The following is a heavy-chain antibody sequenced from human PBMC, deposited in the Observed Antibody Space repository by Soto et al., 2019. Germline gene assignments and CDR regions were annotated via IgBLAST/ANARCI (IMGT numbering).Heavy chain of an antibody. V-gene: IGHV4-31*03. CDR2: IYYSGST. J-gene: IGHJ4*01. CDR1: GGSISSGGYY. CDR3: ERGQSDNTNPGAFP. Sequence: SETLSLTCTVSGGSISSGGYYWSWIRQHPGKGLEWIGYIYYSGSTYYNPSLKSRVTISVDTSKNQFSLKLSSVTAADTAVYYCERGQSDNTNPGAFPWGQGTLVTVSS. D-gene: IGHD2-2*01.